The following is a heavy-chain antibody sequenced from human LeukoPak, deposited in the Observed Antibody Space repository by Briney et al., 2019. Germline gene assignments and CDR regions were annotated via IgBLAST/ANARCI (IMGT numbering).Heavy chain of an antibody. V-gene: IGHV1-18*01. D-gene: IGHD6-13*01. J-gene: IGHJ5*02. CDR1: GYTFTSYG. CDR3: ATDHNIAAAGTSPT. Sequence: GASVKVSCKASGYTFTSYGISWVRQAPGQGLEWMGWISAYNGNTIYAQKFQGRVTMTEDTSTDTAYMELSSLRSEDTAVYYCATDHNIAAAGTSPTWGQGTLVTVSS. CDR2: ISAYNGNT.